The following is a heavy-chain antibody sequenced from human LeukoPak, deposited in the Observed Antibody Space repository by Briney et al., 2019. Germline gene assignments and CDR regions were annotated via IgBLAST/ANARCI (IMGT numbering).Heavy chain of an antibody. CDR2: IYTSGST. V-gene: IGHV4-4*07. J-gene: IGHJ6*02. CDR3: AREIPCSGGSCYSDYYYGMDV. CDR1: GGSISSYY. D-gene: IGHD2-15*01. Sequence: PSETLSLTCTVSGGSISSYYWSWIRQPAGKGLEWIGRIYTSGSTNYNPSLKSRVTMSVDTSKNQFSLKLSSVTAADTAVYYCAREIPCSGGSCYSDYYYGMDVWGQGTTVTVSS.